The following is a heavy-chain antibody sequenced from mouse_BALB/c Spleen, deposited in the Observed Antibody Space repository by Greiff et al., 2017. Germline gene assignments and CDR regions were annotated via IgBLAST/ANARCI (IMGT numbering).Heavy chain of an antibody. CDR2: ISSGGGST. CDR1: GFAFSSYD. CDR3: ARLGLRLRAMDY. Sequence: DVMLVESGGGLVKPGGSLKLSCAASGFAFSSYDMSWVRQTPEKRLEWVAYISSGGGSTYYPDTVKGRFTISRDNAKNTLYLQMSSLKSEDTAMYYCARLGLRLRAMDYWGQGTSVTVSS. D-gene: IGHD1-2*01. V-gene: IGHV5-12-1*01. J-gene: IGHJ4*01.